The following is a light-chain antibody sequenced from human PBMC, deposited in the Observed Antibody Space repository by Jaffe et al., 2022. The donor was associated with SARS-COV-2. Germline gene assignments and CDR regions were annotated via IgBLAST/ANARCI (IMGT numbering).Light chain of an antibody. CDR1: QLGDKY. J-gene: IGLJ2*01. CDR3: QAWDSSTKVV. V-gene: IGLV3-1*01. CDR2: QDS. Sequence: SYELTQPPSVSVSPGQTASITCSGDQLGDKYACWYQQKPGQSPVLVIYQDSKRPSGIPERFSGSNSGNTATLTISGTQAMDEADYYCQAWDSSTKVVFGGGTKLTVL.